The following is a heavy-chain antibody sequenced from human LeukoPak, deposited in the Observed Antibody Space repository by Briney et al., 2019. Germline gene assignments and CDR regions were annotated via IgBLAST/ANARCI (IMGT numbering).Heavy chain of an antibody. Sequence: SQTLSLTCPISGDSVSSNSAAWNWIKHSPSRGLKWLGRTYYRSKWYNDYAVSVKSRITINPDTSKNQFSLQLNSVTPEDTAVYYCARDRVVDGERGFDYWGKGTLVTVSS. V-gene: IGHV6-1*01. D-gene: IGHD3-10*01. CDR2: TYYRSKWYN. J-gene: IGHJ4*02. CDR3: ARDRVVDGERGFDY. CDR1: GDSVSSNSAA.